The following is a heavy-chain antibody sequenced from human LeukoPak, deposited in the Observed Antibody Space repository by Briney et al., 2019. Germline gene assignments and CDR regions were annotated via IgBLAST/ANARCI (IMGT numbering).Heavy chain of an antibody. J-gene: IGHJ4*02. V-gene: IGHV4-38-2*02. D-gene: IGHD3-22*01. Sequence: RPSETLSLTCTVSGYSISTGYYWGWIRQPPGKGLEWIGIIHHSGNTYYNPSLKSRVTISVDTSKNQFSLKLSSVTAADTAVYYCARGTYYYDSSGYYHRLFDYWGQGTLVTVSS. CDR1: GYSISTGYY. CDR3: ARGTYYYDSSGYYHRLFDY. CDR2: IHHSGNT.